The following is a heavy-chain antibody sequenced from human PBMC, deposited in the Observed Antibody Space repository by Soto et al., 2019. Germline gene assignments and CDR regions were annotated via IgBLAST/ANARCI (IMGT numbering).Heavy chain of an antibody. CDR3: AKYMGHYVFWGHNERGLEG. V-gene: IGHV3-9*01. CDR2: IGWNSETI. CDR1: GSTFEDSA. Sequence: EVQLVESGGGLVQPGRSLRLSCVASGSTFEDSAMHWVRQAPGKGLEWVSGIGWNSETIDYADSVKGRFTISRDNAKKALYVQMNDLMAQDTALYFCAKYMGHYVFWGHNERGLEGWGQGTTVTVS. D-gene: IGHD3-3*01. J-gene: IGHJ6*02.